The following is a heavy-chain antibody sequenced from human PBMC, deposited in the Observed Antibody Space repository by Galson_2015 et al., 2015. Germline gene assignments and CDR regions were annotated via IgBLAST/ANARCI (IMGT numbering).Heavy chain of an antibody. J-gene: IGHJ4*02. V-gene: IGHV6-1*01. CDR3: ARDTGWGFDY. CDR1: GDSVSNSDAS. Sequence: CAISGDSVSNSDASWNWIRQSPSRGLEGLGRTYYRSKWSNDYAVSVKSRITIFPDTSKNQFSLQLNSVTLEDTAVYYCARDTGWGFDYLGQGALVTVSS. CDR2: TYYRSKWSN. D-gene: IGHD1-14*01.